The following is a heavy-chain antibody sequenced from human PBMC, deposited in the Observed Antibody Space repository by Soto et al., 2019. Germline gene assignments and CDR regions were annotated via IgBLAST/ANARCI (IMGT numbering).Heavy chain of an antibody. CDR2: IWYDGSNK. CDR3: ARDRGRIAVAGTGGNWFDP. J-gene: IGHJ5*02. V-gene: IGHV3-33*01. CDR1: GFTFSSYG. D-gene: IGHD6-19*01. Sequence: GGSLRLSCAAPGFTFSSYGMHWVRQAPGKGLEWVAVIWYDGSNKYYADSVKGRFTISRDNSKNTLYLQMNSLRAEDTAVYYCARDRGRIAVAGTGGNWFDPWGQGTLVTVSS.